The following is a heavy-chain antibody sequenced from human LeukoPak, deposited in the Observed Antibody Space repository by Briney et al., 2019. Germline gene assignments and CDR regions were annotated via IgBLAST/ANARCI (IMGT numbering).Heavy chain of an antibody. CDR2: IKQDGSEK. Sequence: PGGSLRLSCAASGFTFSSYAMSWVRQAPGKGLEWVANIKQDGSEKYYGDSVKGRFTISRDNAKNSLYLQMNILRAEDTAVYYCARGLSGYDYWGQGTLVTVSS. J-gene: IGHJ4*02. V-gene: IGHV3-7*01. CDR3: ARGLSGYDY. D-gene: IGHD5-12*01. CDR1: GFTFSSYA.